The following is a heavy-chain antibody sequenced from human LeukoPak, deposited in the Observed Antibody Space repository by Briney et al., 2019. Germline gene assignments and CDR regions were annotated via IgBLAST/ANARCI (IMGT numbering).Heavy chain of an antibody. CDR2: ISTTGST. CDR1: GGSISSGSYY. Sequence: SETLSLTCTVSGGSISSGSYYWSWIRQPAGKGLEWVGGISTTGSTNCNPSLKSRVTISLDTSKNQFSLKLSSVTTADTAVYYCARGPDGITSDYWGQGTLVTVSS. D-gene: IGHD3-16*01. CDR3: ARGPDGITSDY. V-gene: IGHV4-61*02. J-gene: IGHJ4*02.